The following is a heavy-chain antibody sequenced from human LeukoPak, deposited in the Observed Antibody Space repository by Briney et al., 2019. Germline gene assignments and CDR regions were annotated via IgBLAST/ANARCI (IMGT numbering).Heavy chain of an antibody. CDR3: AKGDYGDCY. D-gene: IGHD4-17*01. CDR2: ITGSGGST. CDR1: GFTFSSYA. J-gene: IGHJ4*02. V-gene: IGHV3-23*01. Sequence: GGSLRLSCAASGFTFSSYAMAWVRQAPGKGLEWVSAITGSGGSTYYADSVKGRFTISRDNSKNTLYMQMSSLRAEDTAVFYCAKGDYGDCYWGQGTLVTVSS.